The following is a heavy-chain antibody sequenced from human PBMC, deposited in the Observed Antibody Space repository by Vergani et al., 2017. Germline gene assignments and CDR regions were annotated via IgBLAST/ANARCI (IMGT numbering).Heavy chain of an antibody. CDR3: VRDIGAAGPWGYFQH. V-gene: IGHV3-7*01. CDR2: IKQRGNEK. CDR1: GFTFSNYW. J-gene: IGHJ1*01. D-gene: IGHD6-13*01. Sequence: EVQLVESGGALVQPGGSLSLSCTASGFTFSNYWMSWVRQAPGKGLEWVANIKQRGNEKHYVDSVKGRFTISRDNARQTLYLQMSSLRVDDTAIYYCVRDIGAAGPWGYFQHWGQGTLVSVSS.